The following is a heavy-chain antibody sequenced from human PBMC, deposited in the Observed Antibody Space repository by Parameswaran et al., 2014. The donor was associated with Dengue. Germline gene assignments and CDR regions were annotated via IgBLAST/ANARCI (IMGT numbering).Heavy chain of an antibody. Sequence: WIRQPPGKGLEWVAVIWYDGSNKYYADSVKGRFTISRDNAKNSLYLQMNSLRAEDTALYYCAREGRDDYNVDYWGQGTLVTVSS. J-gene: IGHJ4*02. CDR3: AREGRDDYNVDY. V-gene: IGHV3-33*01. D-gene: IGHD5-24*01. CDR2: IWYDGSNK.